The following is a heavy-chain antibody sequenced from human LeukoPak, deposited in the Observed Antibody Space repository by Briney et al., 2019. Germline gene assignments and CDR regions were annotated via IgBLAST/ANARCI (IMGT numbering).Heavy chain of an antibody. CDR1: GFTFNSYA. CDR3: AKSPYDH. CDR2: ISGGDNNT. Sequence: GGSLRLSCAASGFTFNSYAMSWVRQAPGKGLEWVSTISGGDNNTYYADSVKGRSTISRDNSKNTVYLQVNSLRAEDTAVYYCAKSPYDHWGQGTLVTVSS. V-gene: IGHV3-23*01. J-gene: IGHJ4*02.